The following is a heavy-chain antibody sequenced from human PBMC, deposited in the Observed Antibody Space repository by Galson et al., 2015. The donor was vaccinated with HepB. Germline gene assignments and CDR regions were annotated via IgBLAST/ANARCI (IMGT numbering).Heavy chain of an antibody. Sequence: SLRLSCAASGFTFSNAWMNWVRQAPGKGLEWVGRIKSKTDGGTTDYAAPVKGRFTISRDNSKNTLYLQMNSLKTEDTAVYYCTTALIVGRRVNYYYYYMDVWGKGTTVTVSS. J-gene: IGHJ6*03. D-gene: IGHD1-26*01. CDR3: TTALIVGRRVNYYYYYMDV. CDR1: GFTFSNAW. CDR2: IKSKTDGGTT. V-gene: IGHV3-15*07.